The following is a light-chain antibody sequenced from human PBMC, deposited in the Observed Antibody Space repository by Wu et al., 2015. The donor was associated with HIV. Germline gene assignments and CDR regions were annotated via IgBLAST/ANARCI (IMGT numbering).Light chain of an antibody. V-gene: IGKV1-5*03. J-gene: IGKJ5*01. CDR2: KAS. CDR1: QSISTW. Sequence: DIQITQSPSTLSASVGDRVTITCRASQSISTWLAWYQQKPGKAPKLLIYKASTLESGVPSRFSGSGSGTEFTLTISSLQPDDFATYYCQQYNSQITFGQGTRLEIK. CDR3: QQYNSQIT.